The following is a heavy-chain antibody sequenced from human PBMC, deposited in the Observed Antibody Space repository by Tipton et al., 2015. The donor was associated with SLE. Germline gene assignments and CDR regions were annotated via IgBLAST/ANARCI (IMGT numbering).Heavy chain of an antibody. CDR1: GFSFGDYA. CDR3: TRMTCSGGTCPDEF. Sequence: SLRLSCTASGFSFGDYAMSWVRQAPGKGLEWVGFIRSKDYGGTPEYAASVRGRFTISRDDFKSIAYLQMNGLKTEDTAVYYCTRMTCSGGTCPDEFWGQGTLVTVPS. CDR2: IRSKDYGGTP. J-gene: IGHJ4*02. V-gene: IGHV3-49*04. D-gene: IGHD2-15*01.